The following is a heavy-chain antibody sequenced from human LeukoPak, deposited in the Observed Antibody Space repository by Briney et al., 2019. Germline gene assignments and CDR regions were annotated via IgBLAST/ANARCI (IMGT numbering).Heavy chain of an antibody. Sequence: GGSLRLSCAASGFTFSSYAMSWVRQAPGKGLEWVSAIRGSGGNTYYADSVKGRFTISRDNSKNTLYLQMNSLRAEDTAVYYCAKDGVRIAAAGTPTQFDYWGQGTLVTVSS. CDR2: IRGSGGNT. D-gene: IGHD6-13*01. CDR1: GFTFSSYA. J-gene: IGHJ4*02. CDR3: AKDGVRIAAAGTPTQFDY. V-gene: IGHV3-23*01.